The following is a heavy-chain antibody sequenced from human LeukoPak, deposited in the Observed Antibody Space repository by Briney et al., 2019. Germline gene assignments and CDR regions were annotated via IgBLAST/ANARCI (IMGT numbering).Heavy chain of an antibody. CDR3: ARDPGSGSDRFAY. V-gene: IGHV1-18*01. J-gene: IGHJ4*02. CDR2: ISAYSGNT. D-gene: IGHD1-26*01. CDR1: GYTFTSYG. Sequence: ASVKVSCKASGYTFTSYGISWVRQAPGQGLEWMGWISAYSGNTKYAQRLQGRVTMTTDTFTSTAYMELTSLRSDDTAVYYCARDPGSGSDRFAYWGQGTLVTVSS.